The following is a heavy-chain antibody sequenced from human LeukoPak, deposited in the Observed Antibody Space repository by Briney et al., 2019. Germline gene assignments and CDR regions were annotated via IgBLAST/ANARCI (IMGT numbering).Heavy chain of an antibody. CDR2: ISGSGGST. D-gene: IGHD6-13*01. CDR3: AKGAIAAAGPILNWFDL. J-gene: IGHJ5*02. Sequence: GGSLRLSSAASGFTFSSYAMSWVRQAPGKGLEWVSAISGSGGSTYYADSVKGRFTISRDNSKNTLYLQMNSLRAEATAVYYCAKGAIAAAGPILNWFDLWGQGTLVTVSS. CDR1: GFTFSSYA. V-gene: IGHV3-23*01.